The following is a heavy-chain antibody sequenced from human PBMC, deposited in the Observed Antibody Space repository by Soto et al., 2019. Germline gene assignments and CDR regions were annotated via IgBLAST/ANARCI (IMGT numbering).Heavy chain of an antibody. V-gene: IGHV3-33*01. Sequence: QVQLVESGGGVVQPGRSLRLSCAASGFTFSSYGMHWVRQAPGKGLEWVAVIWYDGSNKYYADSVKGRFTISRDNSKNTLYLQMNXLRAEXTAVYYCARVYRDFPDYWGQGTLVTVSS. CDR3: ARVYRDFPDY. J-gene: IGHJ4*02. CDR1: GFTFSSYG. D-gene: IGHD3-9*01. CDR2: IWYDGSNK.